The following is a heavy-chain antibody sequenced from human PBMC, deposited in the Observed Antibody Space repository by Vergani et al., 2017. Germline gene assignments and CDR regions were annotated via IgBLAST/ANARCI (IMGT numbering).Heavy chain of an antibody. J-gene: IGHJ4*02. CDR1: GFNFPSFT. CDR3: ARDRGCATISCYFSGAFDY. V-gene: IGHV3-21*01. Sequence: VQLVESGGGVVQPGRSLRLSCAASGFNFPSFTMNWVRQAPGRGLEWISSIKFPPGEIFYADSVKGRFTISRDNSKNTLILQMNGLRAEDTAVYYCARDRGCATISCYFSGAFDYWGLGTLVSVSS. D-gene: IGHD2-2*01. CDR2: IKFPPGEI.